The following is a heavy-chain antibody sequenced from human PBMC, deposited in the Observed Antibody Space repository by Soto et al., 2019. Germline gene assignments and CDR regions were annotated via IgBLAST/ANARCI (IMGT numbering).Heavy chain of an antibody. J-gene: IGHJ6*02. CDR2: IDPSDSYT. CDR3: ARLGSSSVSRYYYGMDV. Sequence: GESLKISCKGSGYSFTSYWISWVRQMPGKGLEWMGRIDPSDSYTNYSPSFQGHVTISADKSISTAYLQWSSLKASDTAMYYCARLGSSSVSRYYYGMDVWGQGTTVTVYS. CDR1: GYSFTSYW. V-gene: IGHV5-10-1*01. D-gene: IGHD6-6*01.